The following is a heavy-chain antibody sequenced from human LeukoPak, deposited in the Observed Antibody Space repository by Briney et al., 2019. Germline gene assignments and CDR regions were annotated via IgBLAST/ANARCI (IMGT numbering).Heavy chain of an antibody. V-gene: IGHV4-31*03. CDR2: IYYSGST. CDR1: GGSISSGGYY. Sequence: SETLSLTCTVSGGSISSGGYYWSWIRQHPGKGLEWIGYIYYSGSTYYNPSLKSRVTISVDTSKNQFSLKLSSLTAADTAVYYCARGGSYSNYVGYWGQGTLVTVSS. CDR3: ARGGSYSNYVGY. D-gene: IGHD1-26*01. J-gene: IGHJ4*02.